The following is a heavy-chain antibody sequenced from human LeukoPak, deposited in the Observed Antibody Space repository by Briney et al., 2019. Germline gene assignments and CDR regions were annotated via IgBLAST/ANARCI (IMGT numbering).Heavy chain of an antibody. J-gene: IGHJ4*02. CDR2: IYPGDSDT. Sequence: GESLKISCKGSGYSFNSYWIGWVRQMPGKGLEWMGMIYPGDSDTRYSPSFQGQVTISADKSTSTASLQWSSLKASDTATYYCARRLCSGGSCYYFDYWGQGTLVTVSS. D-gene: IGHD2-15*01. V-gene: IGHV5-51*01. CDR1: GYSFNSYW. CDR3: ARRLCSGGSCYYFDY.